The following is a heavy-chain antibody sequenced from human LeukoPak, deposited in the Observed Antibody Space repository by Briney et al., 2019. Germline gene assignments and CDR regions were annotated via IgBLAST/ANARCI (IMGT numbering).Heavy chain of an antibody. CDR3: ARDRDWAGYSYGFYY. D-gene: IGHD5-18*01. Sequence: ASVKVSCKASGYTFTSYAMHWVRQAPGQRLEWMGWINAGNGNTKYSQKFQGRVTITRDTSASTAYMELSSLRSEDTAVYCCARDRDWAGYSYGFYYWGQGTLVTVSS. J-gene: IGHJ4*02. V-gene: IGHV1-3*01. CDR1: GYTFTSYA. CDR2: INAGNGNT.